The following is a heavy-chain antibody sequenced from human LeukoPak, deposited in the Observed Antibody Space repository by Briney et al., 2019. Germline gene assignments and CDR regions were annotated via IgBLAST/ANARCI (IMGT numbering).Heavy chain of an antibody. D-gene: IGHD5-12*01. J-gene: IGHJ4*02. CDR3: ARRIVATIPYFDY. CDR2: INHSGST. Sequence: SETLSLTCTVSGGSISSYYWSWIRQPPGKGLEWIGEINHSGSTNYNPSLKSRVTISVDRSKNQFSLKLSSVTAADTAVYYCARRIVATIPYFDYWGQGTLVTVSS. CDR1: GGSISSYY. V-gene: IGHV4-34*01.